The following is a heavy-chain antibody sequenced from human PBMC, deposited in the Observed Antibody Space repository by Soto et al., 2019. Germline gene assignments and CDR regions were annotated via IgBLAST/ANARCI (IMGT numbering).Heavy chain of an antibody. Sequence: GGSLRLSCAASGFTFDDYAMHWVRQAPGKGLEWVSGISWNSGSIGYADSVKGRFTISRDNAKNSLYLQMNSLRAEDTALYYCAKGRLRYFDWLTGYYFDYWGQGTLVTVSS. V-gene: IGHV3-9*01. CDR2: ISWNSGSI. D-gene: IGHD3-9*01. CDR3: AKGRLRYFDWLTGYYFDY. J-gene: IGHJ4*02. CDR1: GFTFDDYA.